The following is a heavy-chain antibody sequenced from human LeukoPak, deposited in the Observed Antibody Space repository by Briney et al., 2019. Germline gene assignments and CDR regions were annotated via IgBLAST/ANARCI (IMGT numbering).Heavy chain of an antibody. V-gene: IGHV4-59*01. Sequence: PSETLSLICTVSGASISSYYWSWIRQPPGKGLEWIGDIYYSGSIKYNPSLKSRVTMSVDTSKNQFSLKLSSVTAADTAIYYCAREDPSGYYNRPIDYWGQGTLVTVSS. CDR1: GASISSYY. CDR3: AREDPSGYYNRPIDY. CDR2: IYYSGSI. J-gene: IGHJ4*02. D-gene: IGHD3-22*01.